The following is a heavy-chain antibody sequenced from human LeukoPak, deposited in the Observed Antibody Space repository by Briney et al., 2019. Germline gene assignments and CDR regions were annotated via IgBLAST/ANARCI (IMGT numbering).Heavy chain of an antibody. CDR2: INPNSGGT. J-gene: IGHJ6*03. Sequence: ASVKVSCKASGYTFTGYYMHWVREAPGQGLEWMGWINPNSGGTNYAQKFQGRVTMTRDTSISTAYMELSRLRSDDTAVYYCARDIAQAAAGTMGVTPRYYYYMDVWGKGTTVTVSS. V-gene: IGHV1-2*02. CDR1: GYTFTGYY. D-gene: IGHD6-13*01. CDR3: ARDIAQAAAGTMGVTPRYYYYMDV.